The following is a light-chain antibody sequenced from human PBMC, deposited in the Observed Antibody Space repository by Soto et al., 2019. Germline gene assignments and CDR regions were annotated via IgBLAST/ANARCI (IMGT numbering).Light chain of an antibody. J-gene: IGLJ2*01. Sequence: QSALTQPASVSGSPGQSITISCTGTSSDVGGYNYVSWYQQHPGKATKLMIYDVSNRPSGVSDRFSGSNSGNTAYLTISGLQAEDEADYYCSSYTSSSTHVVFGGGTKLTVL. CDR3: SSYTSSSTHVV. CDR2: DVS. CDR1: SSDVGGYNY. V-gene: IGLV2-14*01.